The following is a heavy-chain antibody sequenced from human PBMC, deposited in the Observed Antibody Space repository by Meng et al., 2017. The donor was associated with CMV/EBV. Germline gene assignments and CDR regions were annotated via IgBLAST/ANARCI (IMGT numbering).Heavy chain of an antibody. CDR2: IIPIFGTA. Sequence: SVKVSCKASGGTFSSYAISWVRQAPGQGLEWMGWIIPIFGTANYAQKFQGRVTITTDESTSTAYMELSSLRSEDTAVYYCARGIVVVPAALSYYYYYGMDVWGQGTTVTVSS. V-gene: IGHV1-69*05. D-gene: IGHD2-2*01. CDR3: ARGIVVVPAALSYYYYYGMDV. J-gene: IGHJ6*02. CDR1: GGTFSSYA.